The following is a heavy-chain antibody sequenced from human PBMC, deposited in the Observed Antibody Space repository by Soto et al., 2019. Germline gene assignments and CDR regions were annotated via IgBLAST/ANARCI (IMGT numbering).Heavy chain of an antibody. Sequence: ASVKVSCKASGYTFTSYDINWVRQATGQGLEWMGWMNPNSGNTGYVQKFQGRVTMTRNTSISTAYMELSSLRAEDTAMYYCAKGSHYDILTAYHAFDFWGQGTLVTVSS. CDR2: MNPNSGNT. D-gene: IGHD3-9*01. CDR3: AKGSHYDILTAYHAFDF. J-gene: IGHJ4*02. V-gene: IGHV1-8*01. CDR1: GYTFTSYD.